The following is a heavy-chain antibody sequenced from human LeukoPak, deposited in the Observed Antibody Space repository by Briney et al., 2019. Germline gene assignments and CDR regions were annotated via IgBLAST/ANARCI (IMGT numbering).Heavy chain of an antibody. CDR1: GFTFSSYA. Sequence: GRSLRLSCAASGFTFSSYAMHWVRQAPAKGLEWVAVISYDGSNKYYADSVKGRFTISRDNSKNTLYLQMNSLRAEDTAVYYCARDRRWLQLPLDYWGQGTLVTVSS. CDR3: ARDRRWLQLPLDY. V-gene: IGHV3-30-3*01. D-gene: IGHD5-12*01. CDR2: ISYDGSNK. J-gene: IGHJ4*02.